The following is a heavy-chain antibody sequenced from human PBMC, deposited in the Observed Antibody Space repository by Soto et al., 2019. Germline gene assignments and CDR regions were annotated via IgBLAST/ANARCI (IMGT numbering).Heavy chain of an antibody. CDR3: AREGVAPYYYYGMDV. CDR1: GYTFSNYY. CDR2: INPSGGGT. V-gene: IGHV1-46*01. Sequence: ASVKVSCKASGYTFSNYYIHWVRQAPGQGLEWVGIINPSGGGTTYAQKFQGRVTMTTDTSTSTVHMEVRSLRSDDTAVYYCAREGVAPYYYYGMDVWGQGTPVTVSS. D-gene: IGHD5-12*01. J-gene: IGHJ6*02.